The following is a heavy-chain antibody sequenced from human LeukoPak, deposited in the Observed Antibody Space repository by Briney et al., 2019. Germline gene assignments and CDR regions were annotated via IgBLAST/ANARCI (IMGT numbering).Heavy chain of an antibody. CDR1: GFTFSSYA. J-gene: IGHJ3*02. D-gene: IGHD3-16*01. CDR3: AKGRYDYVWGPKDAFDI. Sequence: PGGSLRLSCAASGFTFSSYAMSWVRQAPGKGLGWVSAISGSGGSTYYADSVKGRFTISRDNSKNTLYLQMNSLRAEDTAVYYCAKGRYDYVWGPKDAFDIWGQGTMVTVSS. CDR2: ISGSGGST. V-gene: IGHV3-23*01.